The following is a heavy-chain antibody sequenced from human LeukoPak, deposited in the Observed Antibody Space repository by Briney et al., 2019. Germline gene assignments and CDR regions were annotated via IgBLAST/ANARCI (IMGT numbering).Heavy chain of an antibody. CDR3: ARALVRGVPMY. D-gene: IGHD3-10*01. CDR2: ISPSGGST. Sequence: ASVKVSCKAFGYTFTSNYMHWVRQAPGQGPEWMGVISPSGGSTTYAQKFQGRVTLTRDMSTSTDYLELSSLRSEDTAVYYCARALVRGVPMYWGQGTLVTVSS. J-gene: IGHJ4*02. CDR1: GYTFTSNY. V-gene: IGHV1-46*01.